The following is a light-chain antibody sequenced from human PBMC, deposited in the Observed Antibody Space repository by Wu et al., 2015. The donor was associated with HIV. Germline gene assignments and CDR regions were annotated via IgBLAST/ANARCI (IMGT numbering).Light chain of an antibody. Sequence: EIVMTQSPATLSVSPGERVTLSCRASQSVSSNLAWYQQKPGQAPRLLIYGASTRATGIPARFSGSGSGTDFTLTISSLQSEDFAVYYCQQYNNWPPLTFGGGTGWRSN. J-gene: IGKJ4*01. CDR3: QQYNNWPPLT. CDR1: QSVSSN. V-gene: IGKV3-15*01. CDR2: GAS.